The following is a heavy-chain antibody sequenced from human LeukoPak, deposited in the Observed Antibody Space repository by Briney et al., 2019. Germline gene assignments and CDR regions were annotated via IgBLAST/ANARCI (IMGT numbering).Heavy chain of an antibody. D-gene: IGHD1-20*01. CDR3: ASRIGGTRRFDY. CDR2: ISYDGSNK. J-gene: IGHJ4*02. V-gene: IGHV3-30-3*01. Sequence: GRSLRLSCAASGFTFSSYAMHWVRQAPGKGLEWVAVISYDGSNKYYADSVKGRFTISRDNAKNSLYLQMNSLRDDDTAVYYCASRIGGTRRFDYWGQGTLVSVSS. CDR1: GFTFSSYA.